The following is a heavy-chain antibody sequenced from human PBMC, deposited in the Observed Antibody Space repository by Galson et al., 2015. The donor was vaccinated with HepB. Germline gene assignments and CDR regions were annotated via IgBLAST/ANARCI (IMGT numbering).Heavy chain of an antibody. CDR1: GSTISNYW. CDR3: ARGAFSSSAASLAD. CDR2: IDSDGKAT. D-gene: IGHD6-6*01. V-gene: IGHV3-74*01. J-gene: IGHJ4*02. Sequence: SLRLSCAGFGSTISNYWMHWVRQAPGKGLVWVSRIDSDGKATNYADSVKGRFTISRDNAKNTLYLQMNSLRVEDTAIYYCARGAFSSSAASLADWGQGTLVAVSS.